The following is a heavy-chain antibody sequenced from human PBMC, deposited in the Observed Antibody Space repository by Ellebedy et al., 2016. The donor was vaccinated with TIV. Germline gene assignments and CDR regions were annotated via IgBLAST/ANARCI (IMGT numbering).Heavy chain of an antibody. CDR1: GYTFTSYA. V-gene: IGHV1-3*01. CDR2: INAGNGNT. Sequence: ASVKVSCKASGYTFTSYAMHWVRQAPGQRLEWMGWINAGNGNTKYSQKFQGRVTITRDTSASTAYMELSSLRSEDTAVYYCARDSFTGFSSSYSFDFWGQGTLVTVSS. CDR3: ARDSFTGFSSSYSFDF. D-gene: IGHD6-19*01. J-gene: IGHJ4*02.